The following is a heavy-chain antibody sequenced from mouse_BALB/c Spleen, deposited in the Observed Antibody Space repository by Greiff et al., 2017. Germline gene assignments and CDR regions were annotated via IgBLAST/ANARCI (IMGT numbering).Heavy chain of an antibody. CDR1: GFTFSSYG. D-gene: IGHD1-1*02. J-gene: IGHJ1*01. V-gene: IGHV5-6*01. Sequence: EVQVVESGGDLVKPGGSLKLSCAASGFTFSSYGMSWVRQTPDKRLEWVATISSGGSYTYYPDSVKGRFTISRDNAKNTLYLQMSSLKSEDTAMYYCARHITGSYWYFDVWGAGTTVTVSS. CDR2: ISSGGSYT. CDR3: ARHITGSYWYFDV.